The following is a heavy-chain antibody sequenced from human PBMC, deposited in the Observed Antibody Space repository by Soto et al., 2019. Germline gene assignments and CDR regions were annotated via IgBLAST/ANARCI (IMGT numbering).Heavy chain of an antibody. CDR2: IDWDDDK. CDR3: ARQYSSGWYEGNWFDP. CDR1: GFSLSTSGMC. J-gene: IGHJ5*02. Sequence: SGPTLVNPTQTLTLTCTFSGFSLSTSGMCVSWIRQPPGKALEWLALIDWDDDKYYSTSLKTRLTISKDTSKNQVVLTMTNMDPVDTATYYCARQYSSGWYEGNWFDPWGQGTLVTVSS. D-gene: IGHD6-19*01. V-gene: IGHV2-70*01.